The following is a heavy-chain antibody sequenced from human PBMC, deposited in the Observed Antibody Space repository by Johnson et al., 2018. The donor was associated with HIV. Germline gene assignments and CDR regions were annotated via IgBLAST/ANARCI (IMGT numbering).Heavy chain of an antibody. CDR2: IYSGGST. CDR1: GFTVSSNY. CDR3: ASDTYCSSTSCSDGYAAFDI. J-gene: IGHJ3*02. D-gene: IGHD2-2*01. V-gene: IGHV3-53*01. Sequence: VQLVESGGGLIQPGGSLRLSCAASGFTVSSNYMSWVRQAPGKGLEWVSVIYSGGSTYYADSVKGRFTISRDHSKNTLYLQMNSLRAEDTALYYCASDTYCSSTSCSDGYAAFDIWGQGTMVTVSS.